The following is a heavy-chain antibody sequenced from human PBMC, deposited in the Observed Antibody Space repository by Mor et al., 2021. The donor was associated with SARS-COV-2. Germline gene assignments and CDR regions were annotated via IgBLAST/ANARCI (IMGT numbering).Heavy chain of an antibody. Sequence: EGLVWVSGIYNDGSITRYADSVKGRFTISRDNAKNSLYMQMNSLRDEDTANYFCVTLTPLVAYRAFDIWGQGTMVT. CDR2: IYNDGSIT. CDR3: VTLTPLVAYRAFDI. D-gene: IGHD3-16*01. V-gene: IGHV3-74*01. J-gene: IGHJ3*02.